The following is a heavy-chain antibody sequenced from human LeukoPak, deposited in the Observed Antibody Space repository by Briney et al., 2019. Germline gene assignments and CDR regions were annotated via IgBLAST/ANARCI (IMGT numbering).Heavy chain of an antibody. CDR3: ARDTGGWYFQYYYYYYMDV. CDR1: GGSISSSNW. J-gene: IGHJ6*03. D-gene: IGHD6-19*01. Sequence: PSETLSLTCAVSGGSISSSNWWSWVRQPPGKGLEWIGEIYHSGSTNYNPSLKSRVTISVDKSKNQFSLKLSSVTAADTAVYYCARDTGGWYFQYYYYYYMDVWGKGTTVTVSS. V-gene: IGHV4-4*02. CDR2: IYHSGST.